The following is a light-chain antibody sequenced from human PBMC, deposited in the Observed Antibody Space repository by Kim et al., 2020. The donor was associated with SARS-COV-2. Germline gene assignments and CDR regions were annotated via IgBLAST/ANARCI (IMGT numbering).Light chain of an antibody. CDR2: DTG. CDR3: LLSYAGARV. Sequence: GGTVTLPCGSSTGAVTTGHYPYWFQQKSGQAPRALIYDTGNRHSWTPARFSGFLLGDKAALTLSGAQPDDEADYYCLLSYAGARVFGGGTKVTV. J-gene: IGLJ3*02. V-gene: IGLV7-46*01. CDR1: TGAVTTGHY.